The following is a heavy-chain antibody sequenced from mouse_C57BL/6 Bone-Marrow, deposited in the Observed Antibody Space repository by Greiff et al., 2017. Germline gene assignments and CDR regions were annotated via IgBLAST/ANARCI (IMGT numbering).Heavy chain of an antibody. Sequence: EVQLQQSGPELVKPGASVKISCKASGYTFTDYYMNWVKQSHGKSLEWIGDINPNNGGTSYNQKFKGKATLTVDKSSSTAYMELRSLTSEDSAVYYGARWDPPYAMDYWGQGTSVTVSS. CDR1: GYTFTDYY. V-gene: IGHV1-26*01. CDR2: INPNNGGT. D-gene: IGHD4-1*01. J-gene: IGHJ4*01. CDR3: ARWDPPYAMDY.